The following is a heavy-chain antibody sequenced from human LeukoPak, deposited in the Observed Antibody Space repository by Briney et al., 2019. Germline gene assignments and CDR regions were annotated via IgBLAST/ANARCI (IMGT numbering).Heavy chain of an antibody. J-gene: IGHJ4*02. CDR1: GFSFSSYA. D-gene: IGHD6-19*01. CDR3: AKDPPCIAVAGMGC. Sequence: GGSLRLSCAASGFSFSSYAMSWVRQAAGKGLEWVSYISCSGGNTYYADSVKGRFTISRYNAKNTLYLQMNSLRSGDTDVYYYAKDPPCIAVAGMGCWGQGTLVTVSS. V-gene: IGHV3-23*01. CDR2: ISCSGGNT.